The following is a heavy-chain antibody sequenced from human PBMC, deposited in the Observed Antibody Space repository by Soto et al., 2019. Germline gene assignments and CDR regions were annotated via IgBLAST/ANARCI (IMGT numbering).Heavy chain of an antibody. V-gene: IGHV4-59*01. Sequence: PSETLSLTCTVSGGSMSSYYWTWIRQPPGKGLERIGFIHYGGGTVYNPALRSRVTVTVETSKKQFSLNLSSVTAADTAVYYCVGPRDGGLGATYYESWGQRALVTVSS. CDR1: GGSMSSYY. CDR2: IHYGGGT. J-gene: IGHJ4*02. D-gene: IGHD1-26*01. CDR3: VGPRDGGLGATYYES.